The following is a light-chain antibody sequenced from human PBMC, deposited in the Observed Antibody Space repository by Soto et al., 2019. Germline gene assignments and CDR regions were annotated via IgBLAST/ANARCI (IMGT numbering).Light chain of an antibody. CDR1: QSISSW. J-gene: IGKJ2*01. Sequence: DIQMTQSPSTLSAPVGDRVTITCRASQSISSWLAWYQQKPGKAPKLLIYDASSLESGVPSRFSGSVSGTEFTLTISSLPPDYFATYYCQQYNSFPFTFGQGTKLEIK. V-gene: IGKV1-5*01. CDR3: QQYNSFPFT. CDR2: DAS.